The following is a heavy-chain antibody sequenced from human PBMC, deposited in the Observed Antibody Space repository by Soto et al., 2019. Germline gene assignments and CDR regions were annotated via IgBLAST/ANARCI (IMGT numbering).Heavy chain of an antibody. CDR2: IVVGSGNT. Sequence: VKVSCKASGFTFTSSAVQWVRQARGQRLEWIGWIVVGSGNTNYAQKFQERVTITRDMSTSTAYMELSSLRSEDTAVYYRAAVGDYDFWSGYYYTRYYYGMDVWGQGTTVTVSS. CDR1: GFTFTSSA. J-gene: IGHJ6*02. CDR3: AAVGDYDFWSGYYYTRYYYGMDV. V-gene: IGHV1-58*01. D-gene: IGHD3-3*01.